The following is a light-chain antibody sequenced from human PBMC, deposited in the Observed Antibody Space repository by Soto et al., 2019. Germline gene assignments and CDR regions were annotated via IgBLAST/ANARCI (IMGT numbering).Light chain of an antibody. J-gene: IGKJ3*01. CDR2: GAS. CDR1: QSISSSY. V-gene: IGKV3-20*01. CDR3: QQYGSSRFT. Sequence: EIVLTQSPGTLSLSPGERATLSCRASQSISSSYLAWYQQKPGQAPRLLVYGASSRATGIPDRFSGSGSGTDFNLTISRLEPDDFAVYYCQQYGSSRFTFGPGTKVDIK.